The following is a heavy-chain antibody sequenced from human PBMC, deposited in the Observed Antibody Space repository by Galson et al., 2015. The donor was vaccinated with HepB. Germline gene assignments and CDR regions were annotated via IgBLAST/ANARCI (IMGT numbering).Heavy chain of an antibody. V-gene: IGHV3-23*01. CDR1: GFTFSSYA. CDR3: ANMGTTVVTAVDY. D-gene: IGHD4-23*01. CDR2: ISGSGGST. Sequence: LRLSCAASGFTFSSYAMSWVRQAPGKGLEWVSAISGSGGSTYYADSVKGRFTISRDNSKNTLYLQMNSLRAKDTAVYYCANMGTTVVTAVDYWGQGTLVTVSS. J-gene: IGHJ4*02.